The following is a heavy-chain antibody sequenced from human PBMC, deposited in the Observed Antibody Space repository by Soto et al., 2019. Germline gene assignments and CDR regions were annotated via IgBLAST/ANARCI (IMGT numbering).Heavy chain of an antibody. V-gene: IGHV1-2*02. J-gene: IGHJ4*02. CDR1: GYSFTGYY. CDR2: INPDSGAT. Sequence: HEHLVQSGAEVKRPGASLKVSCKASGYSFTGYYIHWVRQAPGQGLEWMGWINPDSGATNYAQNFQGRVTLTSYTSISTASMALTSLTSDDTAVYYCARGDYGTGGYPFPYFDYWGQGTLVIVSS. D-gene: IGHD2-8*02. CDR3: ARGDYGTGGYPFPYFDY.